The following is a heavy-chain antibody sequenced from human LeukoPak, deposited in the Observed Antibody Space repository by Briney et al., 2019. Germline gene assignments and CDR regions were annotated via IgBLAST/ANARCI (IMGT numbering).Heavy chain of an antibody. J-gene: IGHJ4*02. CDR2: IYSGGTT. D-gene: IGHD2-15*01. CDR3: ARDRDMGFDY. CDR1: EFTFSNYA. Sequence: GRSLRLSCAASEFTFSNYAMHWVRQAPGKGLEWVSVIYSGGTTYYADSVKGRFTISRDNSKNTLYLQMNSLRAEDTAVYYCARDRDMGFDYWGQGTLVTVSS. V-gene: IGHV3-66*01.